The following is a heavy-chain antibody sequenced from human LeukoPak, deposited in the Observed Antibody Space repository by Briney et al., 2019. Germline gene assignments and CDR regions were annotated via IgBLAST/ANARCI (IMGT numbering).Heavy chain of an antibody. CDR2: IYTSGST. V-gene: IGHV4-4*07. CDR3: AGNYYGSGSYYSEDRY. J-gene: IGHJ4*02. CDR1: GVSISSYY. D-gene: IGHD3-10*01. Sequence: SETLSLTCTVSGVSISSYYWSWLRQPAGKGLEWIGRIYTSGSTNYNPSLKSRVTISVDTSKNQFSLKQSSVTAADTAVYYCAGNYYGSGSYYSEDRYWGQGTLVTVSS.